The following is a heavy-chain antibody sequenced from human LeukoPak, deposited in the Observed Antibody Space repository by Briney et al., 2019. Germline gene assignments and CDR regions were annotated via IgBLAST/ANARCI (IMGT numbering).Heavy chain of an antibody. CDR3: ARSIVGAPFDY. Sequence: GGSLRLSCAASGFTFSSYWMHWVRQAPGKGLVWVSRINTDGSSTSYADSVKGRFTISRDNAKNTLYLQMNSLRAEDTAVYYCARSIVGAPFDYWGQGALVTVSS. D-gene: IGHD1-26*01. V-gene: IGHV3-74*01. J-gene: IGHJ4*02. CDR1: GFTFSSYW. CDR2: INTDGSST.